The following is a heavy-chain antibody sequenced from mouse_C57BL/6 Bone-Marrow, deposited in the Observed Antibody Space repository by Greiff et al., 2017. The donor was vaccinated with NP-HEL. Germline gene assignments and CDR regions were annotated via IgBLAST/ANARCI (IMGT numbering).Heavy chain of an antibody. D-gene: IGHD1-1*01. Sequence: VQLQQSGAELMKPGASVKLSCKATGYTFTGNWLAWVKQRPGHGLEWIGEILPGSGNTYYNERFKGKATFTADTSSNTAYMQLSSLTTEDSAIYYCARDYYGSSYFDYWGQGTTLTVSS. CDR1: GYTFTGNW. CDR3: ARDYYGSSYFDY. V-gene: IGHV1-9*01. J-gene: IGHJ2*01. CDR2: ILPGSGNT.